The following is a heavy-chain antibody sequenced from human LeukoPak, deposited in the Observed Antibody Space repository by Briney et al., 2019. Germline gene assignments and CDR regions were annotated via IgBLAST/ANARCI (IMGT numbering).Heavy chain of an antibody. V-gene: IGHV5-51*01. CDR3: ARLGCSSTSCYSNGYYFDY. Sequence: GQSLKISCKGSGYSFTSYWIGGVRQMPGKGLEWMGIIYPGDSETRYSPSFQGQVTISADKSISTAYLQWSSLKASDTAMYYCARLGCSSTSCYSNGYYFDYWGQGTLVTVSS. J-gene: IGHJ4*02. D-gene: IGHD2-2*01. CDR2: IYPGDSET. CDR1: GYSFTSYW.